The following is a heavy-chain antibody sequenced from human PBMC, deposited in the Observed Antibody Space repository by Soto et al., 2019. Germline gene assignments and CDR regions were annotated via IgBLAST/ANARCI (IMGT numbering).Heavy chain of an antibody. Sequence: QVQLVQSGAEVKKPGSSVKVSCKASGGTFSTYTVSWVRQAPGQGLEWMGGIIPIFRTANYAQKFQGRVTVTADESTSTAYMELGSLRSEDTAVYYCARRYCISTSCHYYGMDVWGQGTTVTVSS. CDR2: IIPIFRTA. J-gene: IGHJ6*02. CDR1: GGTFSTYT. CDR3: ARRYCISTSCHYYGMDV. D-gene: IGHD2-2*01. V-gene: IGHV1-69*12.